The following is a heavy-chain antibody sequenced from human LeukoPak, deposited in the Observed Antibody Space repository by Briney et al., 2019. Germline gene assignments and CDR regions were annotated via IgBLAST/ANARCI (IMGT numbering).Heavy chain of an antibody. CDR2: IYSGGTT. CDR3: AREFLAAAGTGGFFDY. J-gene: IGHJ4*02. Sequence: GGSLRLSCAASGFSVSKNYLTWVRQAPGKGLEWVSVIYSGGTTYYADSVKGRFTISRDNSKNTLYLQMNSLRAEDTAVYYCAREFLAAAGTGGFFDYWGQGTLVTVSS. CDR1: GFSVSKNY. V-gene: IGHV3-66*01. D-gene: IGHD6-13*01.